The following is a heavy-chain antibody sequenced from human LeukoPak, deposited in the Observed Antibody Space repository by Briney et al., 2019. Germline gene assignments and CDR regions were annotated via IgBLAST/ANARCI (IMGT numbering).Heavy chain of an antibody. J-gene: IGHJ4*02. D-gene: IGHD6-13*01. V-gene: IGHV3-30*04. CDR2: ISYDGNNR. Sequence: PGGSLRLSCAASGLSFSSYAMHWVRQAPGKGLEWVAVISYDGNNRYSADSVKGRFTISRDNSKNTLYLQMNSLRAEDTAVYYCAKDQDIAAADYYFVYWGQGTLVTVSS. CDR1: GLSFSSYA. CDR3: AKDQDIAAADYYFVY.